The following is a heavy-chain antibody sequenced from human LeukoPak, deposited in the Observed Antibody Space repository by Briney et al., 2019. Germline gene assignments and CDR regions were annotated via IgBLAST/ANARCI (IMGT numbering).Heavy chain of an antibody. J-gene: IGHJ3*02. CDR2: IYYSGST. CDR3: ARSDYYDSSDI. D-gene: IGHD3-22*01. Sequence: SETLSLTCTVSGGSISSGGYYWSWIRQHPGKGLEWIGYIYYSGSTYYNPSLRSRVTISVDTSKNQFSLKLSSVTAADTAVYYCARSDYYDSSDIWGQGTMVTVSS. V-gene: IGHV4-31*03. CDR1: GGSISSGGYY.